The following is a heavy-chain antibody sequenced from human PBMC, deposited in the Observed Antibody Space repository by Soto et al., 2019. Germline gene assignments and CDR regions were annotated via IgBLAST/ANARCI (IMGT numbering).Heavy chain of an antibody. CDR1: GGTLSSYA. J-gene: IGHJ5*02. CDR3: ARERRNWFDP. CDR2: IIPIFGTA. V-gene: IGHV1-69*13. Sequence: GASVKVSCKASGGTLSSYAISWVRQAPGQGLEWMGGIIPIFGTANYAQKFQGRVTITADESTSTAYMELSSLRSEDTAVYYCARERRNWFDPWGQGTLVTVSS.